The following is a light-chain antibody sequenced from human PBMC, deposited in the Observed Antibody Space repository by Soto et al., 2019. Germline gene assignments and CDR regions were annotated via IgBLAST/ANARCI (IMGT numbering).Light chain of an antibody. CDR1: QSVGSN. J-gene: IGKJ4*01. CDR3: QQYNNWPLT. Sequence: IVMTQSPATLSVSPGERATLSCRASQSVGSNLAWYQQTPGQAPRLLMYGAPTRAAALPARFSGSGSGTEFTLTISSLQSEDFAVYYCQQYNNWPLTFGGGTKVEIK. V-gene: IGKV3-15*01. CDR2: GAP.